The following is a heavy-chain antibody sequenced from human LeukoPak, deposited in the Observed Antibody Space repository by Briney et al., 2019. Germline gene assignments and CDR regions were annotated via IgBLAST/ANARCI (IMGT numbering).Heavy chain of an antibody. CDR2: ISGSGGST. D-gene: IGHD3-10*01. J-gene: IGHJ3*02. CDR3: AKGSYLWVLNDAFDI. Sequence: GGSLRLSCAASGFTFSSYAMSWVRQAPGKWLEWVSAISGSGGSTYYADSVKGRFTISRDNSKNTLYLQMNSLRAEDTAVYYCAKGSYLWVLNDAFDIWGQGTMVTVSS. V-gene: IGHV3-23*01. CDR1: GFTFSSYA.